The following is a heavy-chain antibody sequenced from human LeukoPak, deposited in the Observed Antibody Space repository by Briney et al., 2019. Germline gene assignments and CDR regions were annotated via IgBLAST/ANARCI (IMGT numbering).Heavy chain of an antibody. CDR1: GFTVSSDY. V-gene: IGHV3-21*01. CDR3: ARDLFGGSGSYPYYYYYGMDV. Sequence: PGGSLRLSCAASGFTVSSDYMGWVRQAPEKGLEWVSSISSSSSYIYYADSVKGRFTISRDNAKNSLYLQMNSLRAEDTAVYYCARDLFGGSGSYPYYYYYGMDVWGQGTTVTVSS. D-gene: IGHD3-10*01. CDR2: ISSSSSYI. J-gene: IGHJ6*02.